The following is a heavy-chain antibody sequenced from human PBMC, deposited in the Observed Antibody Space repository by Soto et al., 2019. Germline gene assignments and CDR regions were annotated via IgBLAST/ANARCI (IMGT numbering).Heavy chain of an antibody. CDR1: GVTVSSNY. J-gene: IGHJ4*02. CDR3: ARHGYNYGGGYFDY. Sequence: EVPLVESGGGLVQPGGSLRLSCAASGVTVSSNYMSWVRQAPGKGLEWVSVIYSGGSTYYADSVKGRFTISRDNSKNTLYLQMNSLGAEDTAVYYCARHGYNYGGGYFDYWGQGTLVTVSS. D-gene: IGHD5-18*01. CDR2: IYSGGST. V-gene: IGHV3-66*04.